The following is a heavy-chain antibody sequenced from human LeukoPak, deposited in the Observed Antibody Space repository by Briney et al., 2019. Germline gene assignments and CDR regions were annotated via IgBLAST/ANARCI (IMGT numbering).Heavy chain of an antibody. CDR3: ARGGVRYYDSSGSETYYFDY. J-gene: IGHJ4*02. V-gene: IGHV4-59*12. CDR2: IYHSGST. Sequence: SETLSLTCTVSGGSISSYYWSWIRQPPGKGLEWIGYIYHSGSTYYNPSLKSRVTISVDRSKNQFSLKLSSVTAADTAVYYCARGGVRYYDSSGSETYYFDYWGQGTLVTVSS. D-gene: IGHD3-22*01. CDR1: GGSISSYY.